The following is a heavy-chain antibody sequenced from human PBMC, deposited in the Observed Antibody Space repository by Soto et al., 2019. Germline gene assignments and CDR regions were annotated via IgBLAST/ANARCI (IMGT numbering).Heavy chain of an antibody. CDR1: GGSISSGGYY. CDR2: IYYSGST. D-gene: IGHD1-1*01. V-gene: IGHV4-61*08. CDR3: ARRYGYSFDY. Sequence: PSETLSLTCTVSGGSISSGGYYWTWIRQHPGKGLEWIGYIYYSGSTNYNPSLKSRVTISVDTSKNQFSLKLSSVTAADTAVYYCARRYGYSFDYWGQGTLVTVSS. J-gene: IGHJ4*02.